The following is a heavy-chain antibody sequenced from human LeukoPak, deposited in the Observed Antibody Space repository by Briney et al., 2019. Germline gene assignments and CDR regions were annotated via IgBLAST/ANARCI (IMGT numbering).Heavy chain of an antibody. V-gene: IGHV3-21*01. CDR3: ARDLAWGAY. J-gene: IGHJ4*02. Sequence: SGGSLRLSCAASGYRFSPYWMSWVRQAPGKGLEWVSSITSSSSSIYSADSVKGRLTISRDNAKNSLYLEMNSLRDEDTAVYYCARDLAWGAYWGQGTLVTVSS. CDR1: GYRFSPYW. D-gene: IGHD4/OR15-4a*01. CDR2: ITSSSSSI.